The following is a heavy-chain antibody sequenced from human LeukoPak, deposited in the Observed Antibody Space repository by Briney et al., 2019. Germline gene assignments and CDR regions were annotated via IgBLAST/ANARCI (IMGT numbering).Heavy chain of an antibody. Sequence: PGGSLRLSCAASGFTFSSYSINWVRQAPGKGLEWVSSISSSSSYIYYADSVKGRFTISRDNAKNSLYLQMNSLRAEDTAVYYCARALAAAGSPFGDWGQGTLVTVSS. CDR3: ARALAAAGSPFGD. CDR2: ISSSSSYI. D-gene: IGHD6-13*01. V-gene: IGHV3-21*01. CDR1: GFTFSSYS. J-gene: IGHJ4*02.